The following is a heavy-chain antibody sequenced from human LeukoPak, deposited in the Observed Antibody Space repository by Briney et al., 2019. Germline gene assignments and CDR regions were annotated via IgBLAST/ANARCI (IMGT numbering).Heavy chain of an antibody. CDR1: GGTFSSYA. Sequence: SVKVSCKASGGTFSSYAISWVRQAPGQGLEWMGGIIPIFGTANYAQKFQGRVTITADKSTSTAYMELSSPRSEDTAVYYCARVAPSYYFDYWGQGTLVTVSS. J-gene: IGHJ4*02. CDR3: ARVAPSYYFDY. CDR2: IIPIFGTA. V-gene: IGHV1-69*06.